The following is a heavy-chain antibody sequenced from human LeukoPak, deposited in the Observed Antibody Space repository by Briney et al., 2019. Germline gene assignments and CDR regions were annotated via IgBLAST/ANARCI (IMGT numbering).Heavy chain of an antibody. CDR2: INARGDT. CDR3: ARGQVPAARGYNWFDP. V-gene: IGHV4-34*01. CDR1: GWSFNDYY. D-gene: IGHD2-2*01. Sequence: SETLSLTCAVYGWSFNDYYWNWIRQPPGKGLEWVGEINARGDTNFNPSLKSRVTISVDTSKSQFSLTLTSMIAADTAVYYCARGQVPAARGYNWFDPWDQGTLVTVSS. J-gene: IGHJ5*02.